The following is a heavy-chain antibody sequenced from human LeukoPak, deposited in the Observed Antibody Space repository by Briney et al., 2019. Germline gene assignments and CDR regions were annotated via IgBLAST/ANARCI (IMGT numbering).Heavy chain of an antibody. Sequence: GGSLRLSCAASGFTFSSYSMNWVRQAPGKGLEWVSSISSSSSYIYYADSVKGRFTISRDNAKNSLYLQMNSLRAEDTAVYYCARDIISSYYYYMDVWGKGTTVIVSS. J-gene: IGHJ6*03. CDR3: ARDIISSYYYYMDV. V-gene: IGHV3-21*01. CDR1: GFTFSSYS. CDR2: ISSSSSYI. D-gene: IGHD6-6*01.